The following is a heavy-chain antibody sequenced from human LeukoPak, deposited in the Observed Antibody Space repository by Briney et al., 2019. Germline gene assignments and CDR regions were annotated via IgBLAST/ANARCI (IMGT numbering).Heavy chain of an antibody. CDR3: VRDHSGGDCGDPPLGFAD. CDR1: GFTFRKNG. D-gene: IGHD2-21*02. V-gene: IGHV3-33*01. J-gene: IGHJ4*02. Sequence: GGSLRLSCAASGFTFRKNGMHWVRQAPGKGLEWVAVIWYDGSYKNYADSVKGRFTISRDDSYDTVYLQMSSLRVEDTAVYHCVRDHSGGDCGDPPLGFADWGQGTQVILSS. CDR2: IWYDGSYK.